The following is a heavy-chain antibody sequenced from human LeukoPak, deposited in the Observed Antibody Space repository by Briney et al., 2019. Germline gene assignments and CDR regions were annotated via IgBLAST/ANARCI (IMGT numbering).Heavy chain of an antibody. CDR2: INHSGST. D-gene: IGHD6-13*01. Sequence: SETLSLTCAVYGGSFSGYYWSWIRQPLGKGLEWIGEINHSGSTNYNPSLKSRVTISVDTSKNQFSLKLSSVTAADTAVYYCARRPLYSRPFDYWGQGTLVTVSS. CDR3: ARRPLYSRPFDY. CDR1: GGSFSGYY. V-gene: IGHV4-34*01. J-gene: IGHJ4*02.